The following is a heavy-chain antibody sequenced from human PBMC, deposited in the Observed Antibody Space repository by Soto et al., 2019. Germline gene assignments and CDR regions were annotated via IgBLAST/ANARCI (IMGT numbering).Heavy chain of an antibody. CDR1: GGSFSGYY. CDR3: ARLRFYCSGGSCDFSGRTYYLDY. D-gene: IGHD2-15*01. V-gene: IGHV4-34*01. Sequence: QVQLQQWGAGLLKPSETLSLTCAVYGGSFSGYYWSCIRQPPGKGLEWIGEIDHSGSTNYNPSLKSRVTISVDTSKNQFSLKLSSVTDADTDVYYCARLRFYCSGGSCDFSGRTYYLDYWGQGTLVTVSS. CDR2: IDHSGST. J-gene: IGHJ4*02.